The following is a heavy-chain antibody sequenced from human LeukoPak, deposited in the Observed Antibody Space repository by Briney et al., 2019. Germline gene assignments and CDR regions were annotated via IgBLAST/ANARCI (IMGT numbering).Heavy chain of an antibody. D-gene: IGHD1-26*01. CDR3: AKMAGSSQALDY. CDR1: GFTFNTYG. CDR2: IWYDGSIK. J-gene: IGHJ4*02. Sequence: GGSLRLSCAAYGFTFNTYGMNWVRQAPGKGLEWVAVIWYDGSIKYYPDSVKGRFTISRDNAKNSLYLQMNSLRAEDTALYYCAKMAGSSQALDYWGQGTLVTVSS. V-gene: IGHV3-33*03.